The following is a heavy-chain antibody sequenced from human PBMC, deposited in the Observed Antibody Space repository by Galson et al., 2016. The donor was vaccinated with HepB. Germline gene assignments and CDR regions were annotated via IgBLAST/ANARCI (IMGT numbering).Heavy chain of an antibody. Sequence: SETLSLTCTVSGGSVSSFSWAWIRQSPGKGLEWIGNISYSGDTNYNPSLESRVTISSDSSKNQFSLTLSSVTAADTAVYYCARDRAGPGDILEVWGQGTTVTVSS. J-gene: IGHJ6*02. D-gene: IGHD3-9*01. CDR2: ISYSGDT. V-gene: IGHV4-59*02. CDR3: ARDRAGPGDILEV. CDR1: GGSVSSFS.